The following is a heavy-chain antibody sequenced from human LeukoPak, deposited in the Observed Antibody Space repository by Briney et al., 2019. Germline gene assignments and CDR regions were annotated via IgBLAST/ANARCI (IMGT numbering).Heavy chain of an antibody. V-gene: IGHV3-7*04. D-gene: IGHD1-26*01. J-gene: IGHJ4*02. Sequence: PGGSLRLSCAASGFTFSTLWMTWVRQAPGKGLEWVANINQDGSEKYYVDSLKGRFTISRDNAENSLYLQMNSLRAEDTAVYYCARHKGGDYWGQGTLVTVSP. CDR2: INQDGSEK. CDR1: GFTFSTLW. CDR3: ARHKGGDY.